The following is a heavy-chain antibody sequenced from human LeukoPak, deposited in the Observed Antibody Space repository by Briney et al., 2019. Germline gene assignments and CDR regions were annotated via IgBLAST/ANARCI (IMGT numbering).Heavy chain of an antibody. D-gene: IGHD5-24*01. J-gene: IGHJ4*02. CDR3: AKDMEMD. CDR2: ISWNSRSI. Sequence: GRSLRLSCAASGFTFDDYAMHWVRQGPGKGLEWVSGISWNSRSIGYADSVKGRFTISRDNARNSLYLQMNSLRAEDTALYYCAKDMEMDWGQGTLVTVSS. V-gene: IGHV3-9*01. CDR1: GFTFDDYA.